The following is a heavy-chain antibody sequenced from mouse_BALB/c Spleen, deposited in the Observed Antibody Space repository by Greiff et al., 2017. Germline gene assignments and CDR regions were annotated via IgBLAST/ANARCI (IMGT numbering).Heavy chain of an antibody. J-gene: IGHJ4*01. CDR1: GFSLTSYG. CDR3: ARDRNHYYGLYAMDY. D-gene: IGHD1-2*01. V-gene: IGHV2-9*02. CDR2: IWAGGST. Sequence: VQLKESGPGLVAPSQSLSITCTVSGFSLTSYGVHWVRQPPGKGLEWLGVIWAGGSTNYNSALMSRLSISKDNSKSQVFLKMNSLQTDDTAMYYCARDRNHYYGLYAMDYWGQGTSVTVSS.